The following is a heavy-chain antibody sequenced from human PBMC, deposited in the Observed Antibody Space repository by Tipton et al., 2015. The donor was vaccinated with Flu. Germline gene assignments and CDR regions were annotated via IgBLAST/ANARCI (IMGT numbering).Heavy chain of an antibody. V-gene: IGHV3-11*04. D-gene: IGHD1-26*01. CDR3: ARGREWELPSVYNYVWYFDL. CDR2: ISSSGSTI. J-gene: IGHJ2*01. CDR1: GFTFSDYY. Sequence: GSLRLSCAASGFTFSDYYMSWIRQAPGKGLEWVSYISSSGSTIYYADSVKGRFTISRDNAKNSLYLQMNSLRAEDTAVYYCARGREWELPSVYNYVWYFDLWGRGTLVTVSS.